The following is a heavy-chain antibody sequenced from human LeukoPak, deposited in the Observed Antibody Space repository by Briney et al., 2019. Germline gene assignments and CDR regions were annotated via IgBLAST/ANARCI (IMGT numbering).Heavy chain of an antibody. V-gene: IGHV4-59*02. CDR1: GGSVSSYY. D-gene: IGHD1-1*01. CDR3: ARGFSSGWNGRVSFDP. CDR2: FYHSGGT. J-gene: IGHJ5*02. Sequence: SETLSLTCTVFGGSVSSYYWNWIRQPPGKGLEWIGFFYHSGGTHYNPSLKSRVTISLDTSKNQLSLNPNSVTAADTAVYYCARGFSSGWNGRVSFDPWGQGTLVTVSS.